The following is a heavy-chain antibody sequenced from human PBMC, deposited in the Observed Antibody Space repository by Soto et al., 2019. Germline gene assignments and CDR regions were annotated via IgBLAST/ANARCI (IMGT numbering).Heavy chain of an antibody. CDR2: IDTSGTT. CDR3: ARGPRGYVYYHGMDV. Sequence: QVQVQESGPGLVKPSETLSLTCTVSGGSISSYYVSWIRQSAGKGLKWIGRIDTSGTTNYNPSLKSRVTMSVDASKSQFSLNLSSVTAADTAVYYCARGPRGYVYYHGMDVWGQGTTVTVSS. J-gene: IGHJ6*02. D-gene: IGHD3-16*01. V-gene: IGHV4-4*07. CDR1: GGSISSYY.